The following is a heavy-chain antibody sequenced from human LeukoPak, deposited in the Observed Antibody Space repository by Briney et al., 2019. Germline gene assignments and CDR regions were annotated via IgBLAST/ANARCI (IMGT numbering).Heavy chain of an antibody. D-gene: IGHD3-10*01. CDR3: ARAKFGSVPAFDI. CDR2: IYYSGST. CDR1: GGSISSYY. J-gene: IGHJ3*02. V-gene: IGHV4-59*01. Sequence: SETLSLTCAVSGGSISSYYWSWIRQPPGKGLEWIGYIYYSGSTNCNPSLKSRVTISVDTSKNQFSLKLSSVTAADTAVYYCARAKFGSVPAFDIWGQGTMVTVSS.